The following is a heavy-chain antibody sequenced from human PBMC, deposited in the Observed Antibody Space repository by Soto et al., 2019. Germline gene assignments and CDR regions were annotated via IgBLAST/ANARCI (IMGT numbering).Heavy chain of an antibody. V-gene: IGHV4-39*01. J-gene: IGHJ6*01. D-gene: IGHD2-2*01. CDR1: GGSISSSSYH. Sequence: SETLSLTCTASGGSISSSSYHWAWIRQPPGKGLDWIGNMYYSGSTYYNPSLKSRVTMSVDTSKNQFSLKLSSVTAADTSVYYCARIVVIPAAPDYYSYYGVDVWG. CDR3: ARIVVIPAAPDYYSYYGVDV. CDR2: MYYSGST.